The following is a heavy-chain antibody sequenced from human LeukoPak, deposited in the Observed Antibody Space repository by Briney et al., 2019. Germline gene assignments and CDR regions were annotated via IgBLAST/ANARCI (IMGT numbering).Heavy chain of an antibody. CDR1: GGTFSSYA. D-gene: IGHD3-10*01. CDR3: GRVLLWFGESDFPIDY. Sequence: ASVKVSCTASGGTFSSYAISWVRQAPGQGLEWMGGIIPIFGTANYTKKCQGRVTITADKSTSTAYMELSSLRSDDTAVYFCGRVLLWFGESDFPIDYWGQGTLVTVSS. V-gene: IGHV1-69*06. CDR2: IIPIFGTA. J-gene: IGHJ4*02.